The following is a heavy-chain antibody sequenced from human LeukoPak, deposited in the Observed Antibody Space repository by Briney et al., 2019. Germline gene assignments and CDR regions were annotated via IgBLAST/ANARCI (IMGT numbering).Heavy chain of an antibody. CDR3: ARDHRPLNYYDTSGGFDI. J-gene: IGHJ3*02. V-gene: IGHV3-66*01. CDR2: IYSGGNT. Sequence: GGSLRLSCAVSGFTFSSSYMSWVRQARGKGLEWVAFIYSGGNTYYADSVKGRFTISRDNSKNTLYLQMNSLRADDTAVYYCARDHRPLNYYDTSGGFDIWGQGTMVTVSS. D-gene: IGHD3-22*01. CDR1: GFTFSSSY.